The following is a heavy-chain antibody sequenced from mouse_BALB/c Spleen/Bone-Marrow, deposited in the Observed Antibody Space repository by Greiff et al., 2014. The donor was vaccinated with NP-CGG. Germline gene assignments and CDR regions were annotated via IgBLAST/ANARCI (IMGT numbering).Heavy chain of an antibody. V-gene: IGHV1-18*01. CDR2: INVNNGGT. D-gene: IGHD3-1*01. CDR3: VTRTAWFTY. Sequence: EVQLQQSGPELVKPGASVKLTCKASGYTFTDYIMDWVRLSHGKSLEWIGDINVNNGGTIYNQKFKGKATLTVDKSSSTAYMELRSLTSEDTAVYYCVTRTAWFTYWGQGTLVTVST. J-gene: IGHJ3*01. CDR1: GYTFTDYI.